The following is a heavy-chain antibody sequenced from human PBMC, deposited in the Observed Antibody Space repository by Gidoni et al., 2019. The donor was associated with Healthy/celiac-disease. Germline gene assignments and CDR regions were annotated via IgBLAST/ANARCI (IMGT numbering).Heavy chain of an antibody. J-gene: IGHJ5*02. V-gene: IGHV4-30-4*01. D-gene: IGHD6-13*01. Sequence: QVQLQESGPELVKPYQTLSLTCTVPGGSIGSGDYYWSWFRQPPGKGLEWIGYIYYSGSTYYNPSLKSRVTISVDTSKNQFSLKLSSVTAADTAVYYCASLSSSWYNWFDPWGQGTLVTVSS. CDR2: IYYSGST. CDR1: GGSIGSGDYY. CDR3: ASLSSSWYNWFDP.